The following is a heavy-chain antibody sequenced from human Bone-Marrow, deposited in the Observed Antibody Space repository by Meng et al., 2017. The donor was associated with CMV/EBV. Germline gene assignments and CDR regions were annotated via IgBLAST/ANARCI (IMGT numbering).Heavy chain of an antibody. Sequence: SETPSLTCAVYGGSSSGYYWSWNRQPPGKGLEWSGEINHRGSTNHNPPLKSRVTISVDTSKNQWSLKLSSVTAADTAVYYCARPLITMVRGGFDYWGQVTLVTVSS. D-gene: IGHD3-10*01. CDR1: GGSSSGYY. V-gene: IGHV4-34*01. J-gene: IGHJ4*02. CDR3: ARPLITMVRGGFDY. CDR2: INHRGST.